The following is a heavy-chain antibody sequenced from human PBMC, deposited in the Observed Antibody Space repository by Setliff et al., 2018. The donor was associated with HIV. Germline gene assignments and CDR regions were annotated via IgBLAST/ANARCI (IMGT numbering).Heavy chain of an antibody. CDR3: ARLDFFDSSTYPPYDS. CDR2: ISSSSSPI. J-gene: IGHJ4*02. Sequence: GVLKISCAASGFSFSDYHMNWVRQAPGKGLEWISFISSSSSPIYYADSVKGRFTISRDNAKNSLFLQMNSLRPEDTAMYYCARLDFFDSSTYPPYDSWGQGTLVTVS. V-gene: IGHV3-48*04. D-gene: IGHD3-22*01. CDR1: GFSFSDYH.